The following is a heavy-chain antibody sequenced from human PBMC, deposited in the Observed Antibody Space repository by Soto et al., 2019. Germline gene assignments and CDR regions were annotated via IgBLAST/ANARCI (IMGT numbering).Heavy chain of an antibody. J-gene: IGHJ5*02. CDR2: IYHSGST. V-gene: IGHV4-4*02. CDR1: GGSISSSNW. D-gene: IGHD3-10*01. CDR3: ATLWFGELGNWFDP. Sequence: QVQLQESGPGLVKPSGTLSLTCAVSGGSISSSNWWSWVRQPPGKGLEWIGEIYHSGSTNYNPSLQSRATISVDKSKNQFSLKLSAVTAADTAVYYCATLWFGELGNWFDPWGQGTLVTVSS.